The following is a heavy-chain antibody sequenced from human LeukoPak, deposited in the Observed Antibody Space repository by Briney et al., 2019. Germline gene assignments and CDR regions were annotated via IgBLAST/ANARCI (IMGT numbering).Heavy chain of an antibody. CDR3: ARVTWFYGSGSYAFDI. J-gene: IGHJ3*02. Sequence: ASVKVSCKASGYTFTSYGISWVRQAPGQGLEWMGWISAYNGNTNYAQKLQGRVTMTTDTSTSTAYMELSSLRSEDTAVYYCARVTWFYGSGSYAFDIWGQGTMVTVSS. D-gene: IGHD3-10*01. V-gene: IGHV1-18*01. CDR1: GYTFTSYG. CDR2: ISAYNGNT.